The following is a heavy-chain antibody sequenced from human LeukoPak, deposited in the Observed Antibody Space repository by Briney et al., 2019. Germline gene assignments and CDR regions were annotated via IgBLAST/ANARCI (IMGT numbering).Heavy chain of an antibody. Sequence: SETLSLTCTVSGGSISSYYWSWIRQPPGKGLEWIGHIYYSGSTNYNPSLKSRVTISVDTSKNQFSLKLSSVTAADTAVYYCARNGPVRGYSYGLFDYWGQGTLVTVSS. CDR1: GGSISSYY. J-gene: IGHJ4*02. CDR2: IYYSGST. CDR3: ARNGPVRGYSYGLFDY. V-gene: IGHV4-59*01. D-gene: IGHD5-18*01.